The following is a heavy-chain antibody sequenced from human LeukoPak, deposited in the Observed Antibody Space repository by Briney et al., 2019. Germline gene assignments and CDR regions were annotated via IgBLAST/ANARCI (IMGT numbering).Heavy chain of an antibody. CDR2: IYPGDSDT. J-gene: IGHJ5*02. V-gene: IGHV5-51*01. CDR3: ARRVVGATSENWFDP. Sequence: PGESLTISCKGSGYSFTSYWIGWVRQRPGKGLEWVGIIYPGDSDTKYSPSFQGQVTISADKSISTAYLQWSSLKASDTAMYYCARRVVGATSENWFDPWGQGTLVTVSS. D-gene: IGHD1-26*01. CDR1: GYSFTSYW.